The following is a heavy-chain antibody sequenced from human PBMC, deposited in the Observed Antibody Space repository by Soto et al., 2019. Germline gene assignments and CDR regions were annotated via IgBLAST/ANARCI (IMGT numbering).Heavy chain of an antibody. CDR1: GFTVSSNY. CDR3: AKEADISGYYPDY. Sequence: GGSLRLSCAASGFTVSSNYMSWVRQAPGKGLEWVSVIYSGGSTYYADSVKGRSTISRDNSKNTLHLQVNSLRGEDTAVYYCAKEADISGYYPDYWGQGTQVTVS. V-gene: IGHV3-53*01. CDR2: IYSGGST. D-gene: IGHD3-22*01. J-gene: IGHJ4*02.